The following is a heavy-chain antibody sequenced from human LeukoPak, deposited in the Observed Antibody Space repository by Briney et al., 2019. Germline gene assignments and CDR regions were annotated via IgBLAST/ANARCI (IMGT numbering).Heavy chain of an antibody. D-gene: IGHD3-10*01. CDR3: ARSFTMVRGFSRRTTDYYGMDV. J-gene: IGHJ6*02. CDR2: IYHSGST. CDR1: GGSISSSNW. V-gene: IGHV4-4*02. Sequence: SGTLSLTCDVSGGSISSSNWWSWFRQPPGKGLEWIGEIYHSGSTNYNPSLKSRVTISVDKSKNQFSLRLSSVTAADTAVYYCARSFTMVRGFSRRTTDYYGMDVWGQGTTVTVSS.